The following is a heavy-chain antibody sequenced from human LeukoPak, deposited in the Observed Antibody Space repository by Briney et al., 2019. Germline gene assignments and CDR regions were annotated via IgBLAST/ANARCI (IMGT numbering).Heavy chain of an antibody. D-gene: IGHD1-26*01. CDR1: GGSISSGGYY. V-gene: IGHV4-31*03. CDR2: IYYSGST. Sequence: SETLSLTCTVSGGSISSGGYYWSWIRQHPGKGLECIGYIYYSGSTYYNPSLKSRVTISVDTSKNQFSLKLSSVTAADTAVYYCARAGSYSRSFLDYWGQGTLVTVSS. CDR3: ARAGSYSRSFLDY. J-gene: IGHJ4*02.